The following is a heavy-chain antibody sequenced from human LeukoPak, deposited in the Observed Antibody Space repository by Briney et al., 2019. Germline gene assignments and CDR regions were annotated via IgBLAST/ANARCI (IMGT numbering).Heavy chain of an antibody. CDR1: VGSISSGGYY. J-gene: IGHJ4*02. V-gene: IGHV4-31*03. CDR2: IYYSGST. CDR3: ARGTTGATDY. D-gene: IGHD1-14*01. Sequence: PSETLSLTCTFSVGSISSGGYYWSWIRQHPGKGLEWIGYIYYSGSTYYNPSLKSRVTISVNTSKNQFSLKLSSVTAADTAVYYCARGTTGATDYWGQGTLVTVSS.